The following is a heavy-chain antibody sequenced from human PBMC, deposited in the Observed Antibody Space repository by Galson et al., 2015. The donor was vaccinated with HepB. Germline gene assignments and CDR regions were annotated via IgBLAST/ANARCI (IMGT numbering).Heavy chain of an antibody. D-gene: IGHD3-10*01. CDR2: IYYSGST. CDR3: ARDSSGSLAFDY. J-gene: IGHJ4*02. V-gene: IGHV4-59*01. CDR1: GGSISSYY. Sequence: LSLTCTVSGGSISSYYWSWIRQPPGKGLEWIGYIYYSGSTNYNPSLKSRVTISVDTSKNQFSLKLSSVTAADTAVYYCARDSSGSLAFDYWGQGTLVTVSS.